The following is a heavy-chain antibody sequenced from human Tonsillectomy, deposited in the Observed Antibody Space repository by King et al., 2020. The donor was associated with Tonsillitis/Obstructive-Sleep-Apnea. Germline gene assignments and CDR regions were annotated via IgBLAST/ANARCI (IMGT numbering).Heavy chain of an antibody. CDR3: AYCGGDCSRFDY. CDR2: INHSGST. V-gene: IGHV4-34*01. J-gene: IGHJ4*02. CDR1: GGSFSGYY. D-gene: IGHD2-21*01. Sequence: VQLQQWGAGLLKPSETLSLTCAVYGGSFSGYYWSWIRQPPGKGLEWIGEINHSGSTNYNPSLKSRVTISVDTSKNQFSLKLSSVTAADTAVYYCAYCGGDCSRFDYWGQGTLVTVSS.